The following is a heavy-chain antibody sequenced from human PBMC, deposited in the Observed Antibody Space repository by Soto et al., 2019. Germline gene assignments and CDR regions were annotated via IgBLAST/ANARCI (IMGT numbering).Heavy chain of an antibody. CDR2: IRQDGSEK. V-gene: IGHV3-7*02. CDR3: ARILIIGTTRGSYFDY. J-gene: IGHJ4*02. CDR1: GFTFSSNW. D-gene: IGHD1-20*01. Sequence: GGSLRLSCVGSGFTFSSNWMTWVRQAPGKGLEWVGNIRQDGSEKNYVDSVKGRFTISRDNAKNSLYLQMNSLRAEDTAVYYCARILIIGTTRGSYFDYWGQGTLVTVSS.